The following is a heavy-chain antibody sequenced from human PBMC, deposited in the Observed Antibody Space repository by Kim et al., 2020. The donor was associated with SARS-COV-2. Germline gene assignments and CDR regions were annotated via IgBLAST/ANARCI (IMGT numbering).Heavy chain of an antibody. Sequence: GGSLRLSCAASGFDFITSFIHWFLQSPVNFLLFFSLIIIDWCYITYAYSVKVLFTISRDNAKNTLYLQMNGLRTEDTAVYYCAKVGDYDSSGFYAFFRSWGQGTRVTVSS. CDR1: GFDFITSF. V-gene: IGHV3-74*03. J-gene: IGHJ5*02. CDR2: IIIDWCYI. CDR3: AKVGDYDSSGFYAFFRS. D-gene: IGHD3-22*01.